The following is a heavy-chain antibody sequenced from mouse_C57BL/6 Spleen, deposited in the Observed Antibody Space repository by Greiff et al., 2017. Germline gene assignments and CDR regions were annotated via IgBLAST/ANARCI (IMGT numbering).Heavy chain of an antibody. CDR1: GFTFSDYY. Sequence: EVQLVEPGGGLVQPGGSLKLSCAASGFTFSDYYMYWVRQTPEKRLEWVAYISNGGGSTYYPHTVKGRFTFSRANAKNTLYLQMRRLKSEDAAMYYCARRGDSYAMDYWGQGTSVTVSS. V-gene: IGHV5-12*01. CDR3: ARRGDSYAMDY. D-gene: IGHD3-3*01. J-gene: IGHJ4*01. CDR2: ISNGGGST.